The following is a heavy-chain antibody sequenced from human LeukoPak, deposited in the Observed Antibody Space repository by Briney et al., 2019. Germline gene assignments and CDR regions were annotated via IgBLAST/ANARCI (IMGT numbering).Heavy chain of an antibody. V-gene: IGHV3-66*01. CDR3: ARAGPSSSWHQFDY. J-gene: IGHJ4*02. CDR1: GFTVSRNY. D-gene: IGHD6-13*01. CDR2: IYSGGRT. Sequence: AGGSLRLSCAASGFTVSRNYMSWVRQAPGKGLEWVSVIYSGGRTYYADFVKGRFTISRDNSKNTLYLQMNSLRAEETAVYYCARAGPSSSWHQFDYWGQGTLVTVSS.